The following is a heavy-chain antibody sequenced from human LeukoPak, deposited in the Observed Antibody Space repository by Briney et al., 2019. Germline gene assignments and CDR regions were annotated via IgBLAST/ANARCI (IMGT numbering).Heavy chain of an antibody. CDR2: ISAYNGYT. Sequence: ASVKVSCKASGYTFTNFPIGWVRQAPGQGLEWMGWISAYNGYTKYAPSLQGRVTMTTDTSTSTAYMQLRSLRSDDTAMYYCARVGGNYEGLIDYWGQGTLLTVSS. CDR3: ARVGGNYEGLIDY. J-gene: IGHJ4*02. V-gene: IGHV1-18*01. CDR1: GYTFTNFP. D-gene: IGHD1-26*01.